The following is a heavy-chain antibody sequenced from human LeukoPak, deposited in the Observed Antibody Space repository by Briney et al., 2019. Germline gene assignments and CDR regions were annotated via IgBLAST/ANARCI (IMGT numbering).Heavy chain of an antibody. CDR3: ARDFNIPFLVRGAHNWFDP. D-gene: IGHD3-10*01. CDR2: INPNSGGT. V-gene: IGHV1-2*02. CDR1: GYTFTGYY. Sequence: ASVKVSCKASGYTFTGYYMHWVRQAPGQGLEWMGWINPNSGGTNYAQKFQGRVTMTRDTSISTAYMELSRLRSDDTAVYYCARDFNIPFLVRGAHNWFDPWGRGTLVTVSS. J-gene: IGHJ5*02.